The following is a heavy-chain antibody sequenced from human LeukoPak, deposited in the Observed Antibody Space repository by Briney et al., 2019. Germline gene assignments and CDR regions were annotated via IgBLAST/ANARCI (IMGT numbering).Heavy chain of an antibody. CDR3: ARRYSYGYRGGYYFDY. D-gene: IGHD5-18*01. Sequence: PSETLSLTCTVSGGSISSGDYYWSWIRQPPGKGLEWIGYIYYSGSTYYNPSLKSRVTISVDTSKNQFSLKLSSVTAADTAVYYCARRYSYGYRGGYYFDYWGQGTLVTVSS. CDR2: IYYSGST. V-gene: IGHV4-30-4*01. J-gene: IGHJ4*02. CDR1: GGSISSGDYY.